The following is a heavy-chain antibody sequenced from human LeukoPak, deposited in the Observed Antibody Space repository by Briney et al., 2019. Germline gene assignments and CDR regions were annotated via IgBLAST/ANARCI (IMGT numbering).Heavy chain of an antibody. D-gene: IGHD2-2*01. CDR3: ARVTGYCTSTSCRVYYYYGMDV. V-gene: IGHV4-4*07. Sequence: SETLSLTCTVSGGSISSYYWSWIRQPAGNGLEYIGRIYTSGSTNYNPSLKSPVTISVDTSKNQFSLKLSSVTAADTAVYSCARVTGYCTSTSCRVYYYYGMDVWGQGTTVTVSS. CDR2: IYTSGST. CDR1: GGSISSYY. J-gene: IGHJ6*02.